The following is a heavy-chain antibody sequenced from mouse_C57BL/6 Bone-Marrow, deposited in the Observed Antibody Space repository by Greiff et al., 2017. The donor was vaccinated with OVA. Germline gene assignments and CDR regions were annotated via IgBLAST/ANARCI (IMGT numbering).Heavy chain of an antibody. CDR1: GFSLTSYG. Sequence: VQLQQSGPGLVAPSQSLSITCTVSGFSLTSYGVHWVRQPPGKGLEWLVVIWSDGSTTYNSALKSRLSISKDNSKSQVFLKMNSLQTDDTAMYYCARQGLYYSNYHYAMDYWGQGTSVTVSS. V-gene: IGHV2-6-1*01. J-gene: IGHJ4*01. CDR3: ARQGLYYSNYHYAMDY. CDR2: IWSDGST. D-gene: IGHD2-5*01.